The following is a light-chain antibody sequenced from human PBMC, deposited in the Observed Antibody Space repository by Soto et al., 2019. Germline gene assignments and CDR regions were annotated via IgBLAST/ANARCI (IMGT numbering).Light chain of an antibody. CDR3: GTWDSSLSAGDV. Sequence: QSVLTQPPSVSAAPGQTVTISCSGSSSNIGNNYVSWYQQLPGTAPKLLIYANDKRPSGIPDRFSGSKSGTSATLGITGLQTGDEADYYCGTWDSSLSAGDVFGTGTKLTVL. J-gene: IGLJ1*01. CDR1: SSNIGNNY. CDR2: AND. V-gene: IGLV1-51*01.